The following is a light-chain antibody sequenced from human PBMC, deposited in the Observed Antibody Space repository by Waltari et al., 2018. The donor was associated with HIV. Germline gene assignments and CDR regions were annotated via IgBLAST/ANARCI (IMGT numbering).Light chain of an antibody. CDR1: SNDIGIYTL. CDR3: SSKSTIYLGVL. Sequence: QSALSQPASVSGRPGQSITISCTGSSNDIGIYTLVSWYQHHPGKAPKIIIFDVDKRPTRISERLSGSKSGYTASLTISRLRTVDEADYFCSSKSTIYLGVLVGGGTTLSVL. V-gene: IGLV2-23*02. J-gene: IGLJ2*01. CDR2: DVD.